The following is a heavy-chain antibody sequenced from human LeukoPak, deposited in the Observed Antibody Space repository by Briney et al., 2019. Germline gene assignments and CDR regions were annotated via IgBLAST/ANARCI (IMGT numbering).Heavy chain of an antibody. J-gene: IGHJ4*02. Sequence: GGSLRLSCAASGFTFSSYGMHWVRQAPGKGLEWVAFIRYDGSNKYYADSVKGRFTISRDNSKNTLYLQMNSLRAEDTAVYYCAKDTSESEDRSSYFDYWGQGTLVTVSS. CDR2: IRYDGSNK. CDR1: GFTFSSYG. V-gene: IGHV3-30*02. CDR3: AKDTSESEDRSSYFDY. D-gene: IGHD1-14*01.